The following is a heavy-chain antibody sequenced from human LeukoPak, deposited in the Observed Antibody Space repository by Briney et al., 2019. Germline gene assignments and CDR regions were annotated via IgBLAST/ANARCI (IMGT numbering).Heavy chain of an antibody. CDR3: AREGGSGSFHRMDV. D-gene: IGHD3-10*01. J-gene: IGHJ6*03. Sequence: SETVSLTCAVYGGSFSGYYWSWIRQPPGKGLEWIGEINHSGSTNYNPSLKSRVTISVDTSKNQFSLKLSSVTAADTAVYYCAREGGSGSFHRMDVWGKGTTVTVSS. CDR2: INHSGST. CDR1: GGSFSGYY. V-gene: IGHV4-34*01.